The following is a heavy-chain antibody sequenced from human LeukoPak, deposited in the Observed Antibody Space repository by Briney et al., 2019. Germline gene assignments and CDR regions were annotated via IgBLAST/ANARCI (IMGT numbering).Heavy chain of an antibody. J-gene: IGHJ6*03. V-gene: IGHV4-34*01. CDR3: ARVGYSSSWYGGYYYYYMDV. CDR1: GGSFSGYY. CDR2: INHSGST. D-gene: IGHD6-13*01. Sequence: PSETLSLTCAVYGGSFSGYYWSWIRQPPGKGLEWIGEINHSGSTNYNPSLKSRVTISVDTSKNQFSLKLSSVTAADTAVYYCARVGYSSSWYGGYYYYYMDVWGKGTTVTVSS.